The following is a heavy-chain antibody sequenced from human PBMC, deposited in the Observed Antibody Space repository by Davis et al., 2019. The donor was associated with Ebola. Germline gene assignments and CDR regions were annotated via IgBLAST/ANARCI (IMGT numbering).Heavy chain of an antibody. CDR2: ISYDGSNK. J-gene: IGHJ3*02. V-gene: IGHV3-30-3*01. CDR1: GFTFSSYA. CDR3: ARDAIVGATVDAFDI. Sequence: SLKISCAASGFTFSSYAMHWVRQAPGKGLEWVAVISYDGSNKYYADSVKGRFTISRDNSKNTLYLQMNSLRAEDTAVYYCARDAIVGATVDAFDIWGQGTMVTVSS. D-gene: IGHD1-26*01.